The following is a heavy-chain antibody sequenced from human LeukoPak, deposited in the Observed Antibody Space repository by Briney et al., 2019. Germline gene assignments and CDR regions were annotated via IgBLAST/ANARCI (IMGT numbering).Heavy chain of an antibody. CDR1: GYTFTNYA. CDR2: INPNTGNP. V-gene: IGHV7-4-1*02. Sequence: ASVKVSCKASGYTFTNYAMNWVRQAPGQGLEWMGWINPNTGNPAYAQGFTGRFVFSLDTSVSTAFLQISSLKADDTAVYYCARGPGVGFCSSTSCYRFDYWGQGTLVTVSS. J-gene: IGHJ4*02. CDR3: ARGPGVGFCSSTSCYRFDY. D-gene: IGHD2-2*01.